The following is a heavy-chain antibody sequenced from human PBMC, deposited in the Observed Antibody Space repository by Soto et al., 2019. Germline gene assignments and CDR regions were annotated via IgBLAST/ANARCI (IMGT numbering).Heavy chain of an antibody. V-gene: IGHV1-2*02. CDR1: GYTFTGYY. D-gene: IGHD6-13*01. CDR3: ARIAAAGHNWFDP. Sequence: VASVKVSCKASGYTFTGYYMHWVRQAPGQGLEWMGWINPNSGGTNYAQKFQGRVTMTRDTSISTAYMELSRLRSDDTAVYYCARIAAAGHNWFDPWGQGTLVTVSS. CDR2: INPNSGGT. J-gene: IGHJ5*02.